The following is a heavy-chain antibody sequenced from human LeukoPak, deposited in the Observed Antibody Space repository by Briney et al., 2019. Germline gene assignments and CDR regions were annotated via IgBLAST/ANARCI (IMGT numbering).Heavy chain of an antibody. V-gene: IGHV3-21*04. CDR1: GFSFSSYN. J-gene: IGHJ4*02. CDR3: TRDPDYDIMP. Sequence: GGSLRLSCAASGFSFSSYNMNWVRQAPGKGLEWVSSIISSSTYIYYADSVKGRFTVSRDNSNNSLFLQMNSLKAEDTAVYYCTRDPDYDIMPWGQGTLVTVSS. D-gene: IGHD3-9*01. CDR2: IISSSTYI.